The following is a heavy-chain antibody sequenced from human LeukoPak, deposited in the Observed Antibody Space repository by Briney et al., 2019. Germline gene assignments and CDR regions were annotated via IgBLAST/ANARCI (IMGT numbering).Heavy chain of an antibody. CDR1: GGSISSYY. D-gene: IGHD6-25*01. J-gene: IGHJ2*01. Sequence: SETLSLTCTVSGGSISSYYWSWIRQPAGKGLEWIGRIYTSGSTNYNPSLKSRVTMSVDTSKNLFSLKLNSVTAADTAVYYCARERQKSRYFDLWGRGTLVTVSS. CDR2: IYTSGST. CDR3: ARERQKSRYFDL. V-gene: IGHV4-4*07.